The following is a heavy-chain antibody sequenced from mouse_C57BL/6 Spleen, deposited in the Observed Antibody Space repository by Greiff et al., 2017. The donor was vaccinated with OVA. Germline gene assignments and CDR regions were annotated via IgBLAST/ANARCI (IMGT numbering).Heavy chain of an antibody. CDR1: GYSFTNYL. V-gene: IGHV1-54*01. CDR3: AREDSGFDY. CDR2: INPGSGGT. J-gene: IGHJ2*01. Sequence: LQESGAELVRPGTSVKVSCKASGYSFTNYLIEWVKQRPGQGLEWIGVINPGSGGTNYNEKFKGKATLTADKSSSTAYMQLSSLTSEDSAVYFCAREDSGFDYWGQGTTLTVSS.